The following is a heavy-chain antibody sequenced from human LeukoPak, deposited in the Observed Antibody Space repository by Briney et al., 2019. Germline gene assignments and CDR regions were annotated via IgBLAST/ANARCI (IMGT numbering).Heavy chain of an antibody. J-gene: IGHJ6*02. CDR1: GFTFNNYW. D-gene: IGHD1-1*01. Sequence: GGSLRLSCAASGFTFNNYWIHWVRQVPGRGLVWVSRINNDGSSASYVDSVKGRFTISRDNAKNTLFLQMNSLRAEDTAVYYCARRGTGHGMDVWGQGTTVIVSS. V-gene: IGHV3-74*01. CDR3: ARRGTGHGMDV. CDR2: INNDGSSA.